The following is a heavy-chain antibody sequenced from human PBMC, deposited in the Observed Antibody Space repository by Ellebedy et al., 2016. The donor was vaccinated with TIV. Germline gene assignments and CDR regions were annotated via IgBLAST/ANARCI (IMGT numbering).Heavy chain of an antibody. CDR1: GASISDNNW. J-gene: IGHJ4*02. V-gene: IGHV4-4*02. CDR3: AMMNVGYTSGSDLDS. CDR2: IFHSGII. Sequence: SETLSLXCAVSGASISDNNWWGWVRQPPGEGLEWIGEIFHSGIINDNPSLKSRLRISVDKSKNQFSLRLTSVTAADTAVYYCAMMNVGYTSGSDLDSWGQGTLVIVSS. D-gene: IGHD5-18*01.